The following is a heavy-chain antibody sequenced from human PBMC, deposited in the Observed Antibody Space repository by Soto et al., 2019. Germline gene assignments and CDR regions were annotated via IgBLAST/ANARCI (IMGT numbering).Heavy chain of an antibody. CDR2: VNPIVSMS. CDR1: GDTFNFYS. CDR3: RGSYGSGYRVCDY. Sequence: QVQLVQSGAEVKRPGSSVKVSCKASGDTFNFYSINWVRQAPGLGLEWMGRVNPIVSMSNYAQKFQGRVTMTADKSTSTAYMELSSLRSEEAAIYYCRGSYGSGYRVCDYWGQGALVTVSS. J-gene: IGHJ4*02. D-gene: IGHD3-10*01. V-gene: IGHV1-69*02.